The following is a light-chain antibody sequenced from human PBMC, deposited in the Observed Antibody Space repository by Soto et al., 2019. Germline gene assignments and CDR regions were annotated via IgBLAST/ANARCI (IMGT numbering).Light chain of an antibody. V-gene: IGKV3-20*01. CDR2: GSS. CDR1: QSISNNY. Sequence: EVVLTQSPGTLSLSPGERATLSCRASQSISNNYFAWYQQKPGQAPRLLIFGSSDRATGIPYRFSGSGSGTDFTLTISRLEPEDFEVYYCQQYGSSPPYTFGQGTKREIK. CDR3: QQYGSSPPYT. J-gene: IGKJ2*01.